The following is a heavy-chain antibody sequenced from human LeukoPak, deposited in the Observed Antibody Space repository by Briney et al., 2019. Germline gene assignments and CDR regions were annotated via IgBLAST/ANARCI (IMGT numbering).Heavy chain of an antibody. CDR3: ARSWYGMDV. J-gene: IGHJ6*02. V-gene: IGHV1-2*06. CDR1: GYTFTASY. D-gene: IGHD1-14*01. Sequence: ASVKVSCKASGYTFTASYMQWARQAPGQGLEWMGRINPSNGDTEYEQKFQGRVTMTRDTSISTLYMELSRLTSDDTAVYYCARSWYGMDVWGQGTTVTVSS. CDR2: INPSNGDT.